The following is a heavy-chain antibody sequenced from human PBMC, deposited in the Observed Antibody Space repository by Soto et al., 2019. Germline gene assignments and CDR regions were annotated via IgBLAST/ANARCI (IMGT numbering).Heavy chain of an antibody. CDR3: ARGGFDYGPGRMDV. J-gene: IGHJ6*04. Sequence: EVQLVESGGGLLQPGGSLTLSCTASGFTFSNYWMHWVRQAPGKGLVWVSRTKSDGSGTSYTDSVKGRFTISRDNAYNPLYLQMSNLRAEDTAVYYCARGGFDYGPGRMDVWCKGTTVIVSS. CDR1: GFTFSNYW. CDR2: TKSDGSGT. V-gene: IGHV3-74*01. D-gene: IGHD3-10*01.